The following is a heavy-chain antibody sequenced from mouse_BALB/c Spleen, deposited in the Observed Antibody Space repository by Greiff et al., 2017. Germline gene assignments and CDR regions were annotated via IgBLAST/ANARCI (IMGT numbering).Heavy chain of an antibody. V-gene: IGHV5-4*02. Sequence: EVQRVESGGGLVKPGGSLKLSCAASGFTFSDYYMYWVRQTPEKRLEWVATISDGGSYTYYPDSVKGRFTISRDNAKNNLYLQMSSLKSEDTAMYYCASSSYGYFDYWGQGTTLTVSS. CDR3: ASSSYGYFDY. D-gene: IGHD1-1*01. J-gene: IGHJ2*01. CDR1: GFTFSDYY. CDR2: ISDGGSYT.